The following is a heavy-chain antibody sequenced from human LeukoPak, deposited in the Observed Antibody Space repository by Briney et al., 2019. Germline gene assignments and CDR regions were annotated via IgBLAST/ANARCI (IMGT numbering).Heavy chain of an antibody. CDR1: GYTFSDYY. V-gene: IGHV1-2*02. J-gene: IGHJ5*02. D-gene: IGHD3-10*01. CDR2: INPNSGGT. Sequence: ASVTVPCKASGYTFSDYYMHWVRQAPGQGLEWMGWINPNSGGTNYAQKFQGRVTMTRDTSISTAYMELTRLRSDDTAVYYCARPTLQTLGAWGQGTLVTVSS. CDR3: ARPTLQTLGA.